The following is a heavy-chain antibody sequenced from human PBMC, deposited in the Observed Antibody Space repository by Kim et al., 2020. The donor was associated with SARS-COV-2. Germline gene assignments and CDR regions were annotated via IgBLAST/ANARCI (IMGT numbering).Heavy chain of an antibody. CDR3: SRGWGRGVMDYFDY. CDR1: GFTFGDYA. Sequence: GGSLRLSCTASGFTFGDYAMSWFRQAPGKGLEWVGFIRSKAYGGTTEYAASVKGRFTISRDDSKSIAYLQMNSLKTEDTAVYYCSRGWGRGVMDYFDYWGQGTLVTVSS. D-gene: IGHD3-10*01. J-gene: IGHJ4*02. V-gene: IGHV3-49*03. CDR2: IRSKAYGGTT.